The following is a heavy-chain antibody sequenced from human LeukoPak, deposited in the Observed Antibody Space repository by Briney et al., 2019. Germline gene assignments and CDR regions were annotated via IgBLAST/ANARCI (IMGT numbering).Heavy chain of an antibody. Sequence: GASVKGSCKVSGYTLTELSMHWVRQAPGKGLEWMGGFDPEDGETIYAQKFQGRVTMTEDTSTDTAYMELSSLRSEDTAVYYCATDIVVVPAAIHPEFDYWGQGTLVTVSS. D-gene: IGHD2-2*02. CDR1: GYTLTELS. CDR3: ATDIVVVPAAIHPEFDY. J-gene: IGHJ4*02. V-gene: IGHV1-24*01. CDR2: FDPEDGET.